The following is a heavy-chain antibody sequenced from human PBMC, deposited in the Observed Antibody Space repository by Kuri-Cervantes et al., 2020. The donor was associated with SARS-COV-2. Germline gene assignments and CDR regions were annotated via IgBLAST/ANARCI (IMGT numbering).Heavy chain of an antibody. J-gene: IGHJ4*02. CDR2: INPDGSYT. CDR1: GSTFSSYW. D-gene: IGHD1-1*01. V-gene: IGHV3-74*01. CDR3: VRDGDHWNFDY. Sequence: GGSLRLSCAASGSTFSSYWMHWVRQAPGKGLVWVSRINPDGSYTNNADSVKGRFTLSRDNAKNMLFLQMNSLRAEDTAVYYCVRDGDHWNFDYWGQGTLVTVYS.